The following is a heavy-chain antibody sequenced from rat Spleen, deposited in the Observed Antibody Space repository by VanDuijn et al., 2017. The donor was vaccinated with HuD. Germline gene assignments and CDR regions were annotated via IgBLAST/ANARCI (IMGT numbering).Heavy chain of an antibody. V-gene: IGHV5-17*01. CDR3: ARRGVSGQGVMDA. Sequence: EVQLVESGGGLVQPGRSLKLSCAASGFTFSDYAMAWVRQAPKKGLEWVATIIYDGSSTYYRDSVKGRFTISRDNAKSTLYLQMDSLRSEDTATYYCARRGVSGQGVMDAWGQGASVTVSS. D-gene: IGHD4-3*01. J-gene: IGHJ4*01. CDR2: IIYDGSST. CDR1: GFTFSDYA.